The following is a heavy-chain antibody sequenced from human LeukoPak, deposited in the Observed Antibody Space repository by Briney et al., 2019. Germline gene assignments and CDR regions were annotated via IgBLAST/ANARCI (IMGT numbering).Heavy chain of an antibody. J-gene: IGHJ6*03. CDR1: GFTFSSYW. CDR2: IKQDGSEK. D-gene: IGHD1-26*01. V-gene: IGHV3-7*01. Sequence: GGSLRLSCAASGFTFSSYWMSWVRQAPGKGLEWVANIKQDGSEKYYVDSVKGRFTISRDNARNSLYLQMNSLRAEDTAVYYCARDPYSGTYGDTYYYYMDVWGKGTTVTISS. CDR3: ARDPYSGTYGDTYYYYMDV.